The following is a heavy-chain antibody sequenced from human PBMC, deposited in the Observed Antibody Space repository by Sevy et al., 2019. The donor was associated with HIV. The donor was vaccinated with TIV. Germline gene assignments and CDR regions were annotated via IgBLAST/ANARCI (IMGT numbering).Heavy chain of an antibody. Sequence: SETLSLTCTVSGGSISSYYWSWIRQPPGKGLEWIGYIYYSGGTNYNPSLKSRVTISVDTSKNQSSLKLSSVTAADTAVYYCARDLYYYDSSGYIHAFDIWGQGTMVTVSS. CDR3: ARDLYYYDSSGYIHAFDI. D-gene: IGHD3-22*01. V-gene: IGHV4-59*01. CDR2: IYYSGGT. J-gene: IGHJ3*02. CDR1: GGSISSYY.